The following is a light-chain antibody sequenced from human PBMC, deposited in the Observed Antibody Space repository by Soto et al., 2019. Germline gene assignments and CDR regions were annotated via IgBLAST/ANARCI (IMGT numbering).Light chain of an antibody. CDR2: GAS. CDR1: QSVSSSY. CDR3: QQYGSSPLFT. Sequence: EIVLTQSPGTLSLSPGERATLSCRASQSVSSSYLVWYQQKRGQAPRLLIYGASSRATGIPDRFSGSGSGTDFTLTISRLEPEDFAVYYCQQYGSSPLFTFGPGTKVDIK. V-gene: IGKV3-20*01. J-gene: IGKJ3*01.